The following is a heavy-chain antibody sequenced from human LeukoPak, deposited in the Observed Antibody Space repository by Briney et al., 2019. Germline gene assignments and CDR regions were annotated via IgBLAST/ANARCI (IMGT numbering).Heavy chain of an antibody. CDR1: GFTFSGSA. Sequence: GGSLKLSCAASGFTFSGSAMHWVRQASGKGLEWVGRIRSKANSYATAYAASVKGRFTISRDDSKNTAYLQMNSLKTEDTTVYYCTPSLYDILTGSDYWGQGTLVTVSS. V-gene: IGHV3-73*01. CDR2: IRSKANSYAT. J-gene: IGHJ4*02. D-gene: IGHD3-9*01. CDR3: TPSLYDILTGSDY.